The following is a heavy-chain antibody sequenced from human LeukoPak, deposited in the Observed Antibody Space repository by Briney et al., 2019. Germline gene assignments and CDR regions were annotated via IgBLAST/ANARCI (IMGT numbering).Heavy chain of an antibody. Sequence: SETLSLTCAVYGGSSSGYYWSWIRQPPGKGLEWIGEINHSGSTNYNPSLKSRVTISVDTSKNQFSLKLSSVTAADTAVYYCARGYPTVEYYYYYGMDVWGQGTTVTVSS. J-gene: IGHJ6*02. V-gene: IGHV4-34*01. CDR2: INHSGST. CDR1: GGSSSGYY. CDR3: ARGYPTVEYYYYYGMDV. D-gene: IGHD4-17*01.